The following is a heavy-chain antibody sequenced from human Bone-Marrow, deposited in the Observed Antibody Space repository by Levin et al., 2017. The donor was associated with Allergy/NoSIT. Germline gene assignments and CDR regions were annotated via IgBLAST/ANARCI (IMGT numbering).Heavy chain of an antibody. D-gene: IGHD4-17*01. CDR1: SLTTNGMS. CDR3: ARGYYGDYFYFDS. V-gene: IGHV2-70*01. J-gene: IGHJ4*02. CDR2: IDWDDDK. Sequence: SLTTNGMSVSWIRQPPGKALEWLALIDWDDDKYYSTSLKTRLAISKDTSKNQVVLTMANMDPVDTATYYCARGYYGDYFYFDSWGQGALVTVSS.